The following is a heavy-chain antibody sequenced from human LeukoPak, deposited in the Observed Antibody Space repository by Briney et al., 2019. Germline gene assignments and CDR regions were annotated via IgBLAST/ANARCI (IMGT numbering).Heavy chain of an antibody. D-gene: IGHD6-13*01. V-gene: IGHV3-7*01. CDR2: IKQDGNQN. J-gene: IGHJ3*02. CDR3: ARDVEMFSTTWSDDFDI. CDR1: GFTFSTYW. Sequence: TGGSLRLSCVASGFTFSTYWMTWVRQAPGKGMEWVANIKQDGNQNYYVDSVRGRFTISRDNSKNSLYLQMDSLRVDDTAVYYCARDVEMFSTTWSDDFDIWGQGTMVTVSS.